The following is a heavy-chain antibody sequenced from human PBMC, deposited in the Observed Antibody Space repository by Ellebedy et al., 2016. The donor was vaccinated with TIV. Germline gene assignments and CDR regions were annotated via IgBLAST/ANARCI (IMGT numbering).Heavy chain of an antibody. CDR3: ARLGDGSSSFDS. CDR1: GYSFSDYW. J-gene: IGHJ5*01. V-gene: IGHV5-51*01. CDR2: IYPGDSET. D-gene: IGHD5-24*01. Sequence: GESLKISCKGSGYSFSDYWIGWVRQMPGKGLEWMGIIYPGDSETRYSPSFQGQVTISADKSINTAYLQWSSLKASATAMYYCARLGDGSSSFDSWGQGTLVTVSS.